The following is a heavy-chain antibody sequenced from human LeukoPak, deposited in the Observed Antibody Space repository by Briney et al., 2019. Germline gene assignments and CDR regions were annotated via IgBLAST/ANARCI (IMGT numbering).Heavy chain of an antibody. V-gene: IGHV1-2*02. D-gene: IGHD6-19*01. CDR2: INPNSGGT. CDR1: GYTFTGYY. CDR3: ARELAVAGPATRFFGY. Sequence: ASVKVSCKASGYTFTGYYMHWVRQPPGQGLEWMGWINPNSGGTNYAQKVQGRVTMTRDTSISTAYMELSRLRSDDTAVYYCARELAVAGPATRFFGYWGQGTLVTVSS. J-gene: IGHJ4*02.